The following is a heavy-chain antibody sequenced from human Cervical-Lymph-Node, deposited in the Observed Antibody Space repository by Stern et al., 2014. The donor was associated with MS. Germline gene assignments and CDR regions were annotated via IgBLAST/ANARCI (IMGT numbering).Heavy chain of an antibody. CDR2: ISYDGSNK. D-gene: IGHD6-19*01. V-gene: IGHV3-30*17. CDR1: GFTFSSYA. Sequence: VQLVESGGGVAQPGRSLRLSCAASGFTFSSYAMHWVRQAPGKGLEWVAVISYDGSNKYYADSVKGRFTISRDNSKNTLYLQMNSLRAEDTAVYYCARPPSSGWYLDYWGQGTLVTVSS. CDR3: ARPPSSGWYLDY. J-gene: IGHJ4*02.